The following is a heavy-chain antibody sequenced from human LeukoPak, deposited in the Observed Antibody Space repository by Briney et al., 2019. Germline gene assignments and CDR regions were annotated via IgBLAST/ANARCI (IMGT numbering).Heavy chain of an antibody. J-gene: IGHJ4*02. CDR3: ARDTARSPIVIVPPAKPNYYFDY. Sequence: ASVKVSCKASGYTFSGYYMHWVRQAPGQGLEWMGWINPNSGDTEYLQKFQDRVTMTWDMSIITAYMELSRLRSDDPAVYYCARDTARSPIVIVPPAKPNYYFDYWGQGTLVTVSS. D-gene: IGHD2-2*02. CDR2: INPNSGDT. V-gene: IGHV1-2*02. CDR1: GYTFSGYY.